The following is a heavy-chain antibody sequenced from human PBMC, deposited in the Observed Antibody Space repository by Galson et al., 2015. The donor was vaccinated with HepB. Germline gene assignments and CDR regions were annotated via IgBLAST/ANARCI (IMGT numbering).Heavy chain of an antibody. Sequence: SLRLSCAASGFTFSSYAMHWVRQAPGKGLEWVAVISYDGSNKYYADSVKGRFTISRDNSKNTLYLQMNSLRAEDTAVYYCARDPAADPTYFDYWGQGTLVTVSS. V-gene: IGHV3-30-3*01. CDR2: ISYDGSNK. D-gene: IGHD6-13*01. J-gene: IGHJ4*02. CDR1: GFTFSSYA. CDR3: ARDPAADPTYFDY.